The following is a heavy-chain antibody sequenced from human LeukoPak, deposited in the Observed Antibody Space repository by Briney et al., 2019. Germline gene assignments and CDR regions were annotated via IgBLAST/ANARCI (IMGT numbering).Heavy chain of an antibody. Sequence: PSQTLSLTCTVSGGSISSGDYYWSWIRQPPGKGLEWIEYIYYSGSTYYNPSLKSRVTISVDTSKNQFSLKLSSVTAADTAVYYCAGARYSSSWVNFDYWGQGTLVTVSS. D-gene: IGHD6-13*01. V-gene: IGHV4-30-4*08. CDR1: GGSISSGDYY. CDR3: AGARYSSSWVNFDY. CDR2: IYYSGST. J-gene: IGHJ4*02.